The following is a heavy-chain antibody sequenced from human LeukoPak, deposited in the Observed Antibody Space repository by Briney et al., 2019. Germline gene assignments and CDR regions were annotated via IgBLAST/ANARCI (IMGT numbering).Heavy chain of an antibody. CDR1: GFTFDDYS. CDR3: TKMRRGGDGLDI. D-gene: IGHD2-21*02. J-gene: IGHJ4*02. V-gene: IGHV3-9*01. Sequence: GRSLRLSCAASGFTFDDYSMQWVRQAPGKGLEWVSGINWNSGTIGYADSVKGRFTISRDNAKNSLYLQMNSLRAEDTALYHCTKMRRGGDGLDIWGQGTLVTVSA. CDR2: INWNSGTI.